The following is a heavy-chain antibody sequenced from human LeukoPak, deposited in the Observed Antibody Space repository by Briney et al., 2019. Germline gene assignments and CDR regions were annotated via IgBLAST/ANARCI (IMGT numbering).Heavy chain of an antibody. V-gene: IGHV1-18*04. CDR1: GYTFTGYY. Sequence: ASVKVSCKASGYTFTGYYMHWVRQAPGQGLEWMGGITTYNDNTNYAQKFQGRVTLTTDTSTRTAYMELRGLRSDDTAVYYCAREYSSNWLYYFDFWGQGTLVTVSP. D-gene: IGHD6-13*01. CDR2: ITTYNDNT. J-gene: IGHJ4*02. CDR3: AREYSSNWLYYFDF.